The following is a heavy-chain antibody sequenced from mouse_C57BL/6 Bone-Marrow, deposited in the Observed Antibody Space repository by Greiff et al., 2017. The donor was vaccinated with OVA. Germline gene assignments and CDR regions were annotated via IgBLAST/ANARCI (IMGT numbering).Heavy chain of an antibody. CDR1: GFTFNTYA. J-gene: IGHJ2*01. CDR3: VVGSTDY. V-gene: IGHV10-3*01. CDR2: ISSKSSNYAT. Sequence: EVQVVESGGGLVQPKGSLKLSCAASGFTFNTYAMHWVRPAPGKGLEWVARISSKSSNYATYYADSVKDRFTISSDDSKSMLYLQMNDFEAEDTAMYYCVVGSTDYWGQGTTLTVSS. D-gene: IGHD1-1*01.